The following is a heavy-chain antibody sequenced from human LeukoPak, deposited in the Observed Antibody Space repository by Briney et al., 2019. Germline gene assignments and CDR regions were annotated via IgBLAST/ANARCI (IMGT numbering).Heavy chain of an antibody. CDR2: IIPIFGTA. V-gene: IGHV1-69*13. Sequence: SVKVSCKASGGTFSSYAINWVRQAPGQGLEWMGGIIPIFGTANYAQKFQGRVTITADESTSTAYMELSSLRSEDTAVYYCARGTTYYYDSSGYYSPDYWGQGTLVTVSS. J-gene: IGHJ4*02. D-gene: IGHD3-22*01. CDR3: ARGTTYYYDSSGYYSPDY. CDR1: GGTFSSYA.